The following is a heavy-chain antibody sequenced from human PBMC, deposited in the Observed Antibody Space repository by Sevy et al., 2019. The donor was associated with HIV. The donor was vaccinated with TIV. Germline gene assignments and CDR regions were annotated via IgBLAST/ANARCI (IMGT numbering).Heavy chain of an antibody. CDR3: AKSLGYSSGWDLYY. D-gene: IGHD6-19*01. V-gene: IGHV3-23*01. Sequence: GGSLRLSCAASGFTFSSYAMSWVRQAPGKGLEWVSAISGSGGSTYYADSVKGRFTISRDNSKNTLYLQMNSLRAEDTAVYYCAKSLGYSSGWDLYYWGQGTLVTVSS. J-gene: IGHJ4*02. CDR2: ISGSGGST. CDR1: GFTFSSYA.